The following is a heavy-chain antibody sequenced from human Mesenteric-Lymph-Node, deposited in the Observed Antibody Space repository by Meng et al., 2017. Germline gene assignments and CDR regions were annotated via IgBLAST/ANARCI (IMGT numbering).Heavy chain of an antibody. J-gene: IGHJ4*02. CDR1: GGSISSGGYY. D-gene: IGHD4-17*01. CDR2: ISDSGSNT. CDR3: AKDLTNRADTVLGHGVYFDY. Sequence: ETLSLTCTVSGGSISSGGYYWSWVRQAPGKGLEWVSAISDSGSNTYYADSVKGRFTISRDNSKNTLYLQMNSLRAEDTAVYYCAKDLTNRADTVLGHGVYFDYWGQGTLVTVSS. V-gene: IGHV3-23*01.